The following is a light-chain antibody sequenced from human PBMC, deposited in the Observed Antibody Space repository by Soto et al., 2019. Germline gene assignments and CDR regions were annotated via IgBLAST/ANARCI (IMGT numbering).Light chain of an antibody. Sequence: QSVLTQPPSVSAAPGQKVTISCSGSSSNIGNNYVSWYQQLPGTAPKLLIYENNKRPSVIPDRFSGSKSGTSATLGITGLQTGDEADYYCGTWDSSLSVVFGGGTKVTVL. CDR3: GTWDSSLSVV. CDR2: ENN. CDR1: SSNIGNNY. V-gene: IGLV1-51*02. J-gene: IGLJ3*02.